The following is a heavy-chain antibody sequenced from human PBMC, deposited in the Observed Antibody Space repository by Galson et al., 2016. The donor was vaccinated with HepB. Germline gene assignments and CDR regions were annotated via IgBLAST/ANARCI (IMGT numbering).Heavy chain of an antibody. CDR1: GFTFRTYA. V-gene: IGHV3-23*01. CDR2: ISGCGGGT. J-gene: IGHJ4*02. Sequence: SLRLSCAASGFTFRTYAMSWVRQAPGKGLEWVSCISGCGGGTYYADSVKGRFTISRDNPKNMLYLQINSLRVEDTAVYFCAKDRYCGGGACSLSYFDPWGPGIQVTVSS. CDR3: AKDRYCGGGACSLSYFDP. D-gene: IGHD2-15*01.